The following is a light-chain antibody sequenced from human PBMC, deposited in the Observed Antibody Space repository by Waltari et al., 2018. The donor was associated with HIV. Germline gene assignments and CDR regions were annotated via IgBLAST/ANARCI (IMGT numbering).Light chain of an antibody. Sequence: DIQMTQYPSSLSASLGDRVLSTCRSSHTLSTYVNWYQQKPGRAPNLLIYAASTLHDGVASRFSGSGSGTEFNLTINSLQVEDFAVYYCHQSYSGLTFGPGTKVDV. CDR2: AAS. CDR3: HQSYSGLT. CDR1: HTLSTY. V-gene: IGKV1-39*01. J-gene: IGKJ3*01.